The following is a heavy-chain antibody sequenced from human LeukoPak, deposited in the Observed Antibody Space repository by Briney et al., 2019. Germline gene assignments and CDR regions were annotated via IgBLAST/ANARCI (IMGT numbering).Heavy chain of an antibody. Sequence: GESLKISCEASGSTFSNDWIGWVRQMPGKGLEWMGIIHPGNSESRYTPSFQGHVTFSVDKSITTAYLQWSSLEASDTAMYYCARLDSGGSYFVPYWGQGTLVTVSS. J-gene: IGHJ4*02. CDR1: GSTFSNDW. V-gene: IGHV5-51*01. CDR2: IHPGNSES. D-gene: IGHD3-22*01. CDR3: ARLDSGGSYFVPY.